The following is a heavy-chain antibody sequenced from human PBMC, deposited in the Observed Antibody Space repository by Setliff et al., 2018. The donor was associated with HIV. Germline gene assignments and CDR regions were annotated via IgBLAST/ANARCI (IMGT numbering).Heavy chain of an antibody. CDR2: LSGSGVGT. J-gene: IGHJ4*02. CDR1: GFTFSRYA. V-gene: IGHV3-23*01. Sequence: GGSLRLSWAASGFTFSRYAMSWVRQAPGKGLAWVSGLSGSGVGTYYAGSVKGRFTISRDNSKNTLYLQMNSLRAEDTAVYYCAKAGDYYDRTTFDSWGQGTLVTVSS. CDR3: AKAGDYYDRTTFDS. D-gene: IGHD3-22*01.